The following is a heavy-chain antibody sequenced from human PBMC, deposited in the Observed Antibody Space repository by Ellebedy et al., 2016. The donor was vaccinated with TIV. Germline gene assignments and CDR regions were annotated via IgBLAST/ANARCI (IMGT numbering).Heavy chain of an antibody. CDR3: ARGAVDYGDDETESDYYGMDV. CDR1: GGTFMNYA. CDR2: ITPFFGTT. J-gene: IGHJ6*02. Sequence: ASVKVSCKASGGTFMNYAITWVRQAPGQGLEWMGGITPFFGTTDSAQKFQGRVPITADESTGTAYMELSSRSYEDTAVYYCARGAVDYGDDETESDYYGMDVWGQGTTVTVSS. D-gene: IGHD4-17*01. V-gene: IGHV1-69*13.